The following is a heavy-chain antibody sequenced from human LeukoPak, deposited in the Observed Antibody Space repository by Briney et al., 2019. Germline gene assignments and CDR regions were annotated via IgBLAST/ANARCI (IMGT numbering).Heavy chain of an antibody. CDR3: AKQAEYSSGSLDY. CDR2: IRYDGSNK. Sequence: GGSLRLSCPASGFPFSSYGMHWVRQAPGKGLEWVAFIRYDGSNKYYADSVKGRFTIYRDNSKNTLYLQMNSLRAEDTAVYYCAKQAEYSSGSLDYWGQGTLVTVSS. CDR1: GFPFSSYG. J-gene: IGHJ4*02. V-gene: IGHV3-30*02. D-gene: IGHD6-25*01.